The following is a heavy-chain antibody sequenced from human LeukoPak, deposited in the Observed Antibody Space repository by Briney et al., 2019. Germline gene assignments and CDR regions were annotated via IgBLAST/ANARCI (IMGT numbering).Heavy chain of an antibody. D-gene: IGHD3-10*01. CDR2: ISESGGAT. CDR1: GFMFSHSA. V-gene: IGHV3-23*01. J-gene: IGHJ4*02. CDR3: ATGGVGWFAFEY. Sequence: VWALRLSCAASGFMFSHSAMTWVRQTPGKGLEWVSGISESGGATYYAGSSKGRFTIYRDNSKNTLYLQMNSLRSDDTAVYYCATGGVGWFAFEYWGQGAPLT.